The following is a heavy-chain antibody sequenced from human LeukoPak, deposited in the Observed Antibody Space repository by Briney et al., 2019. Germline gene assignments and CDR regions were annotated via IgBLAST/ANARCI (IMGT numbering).Heavy chain of an antibody. D-gene: IGHD4-17*01. CDR2: MSYSGRN. CDR3: ARRCSGDYGHWFDP. Sequence: SETLSLTCTVSGGSISNYYWTLIRQPPGKGLECIGYMSYSGRNNQNPSLKSRVTISVDASKNQFSLTLRSVTAADTAVYYCARRCSGDYGHWFDPWGQGTLVTVSS. J-gene: IGHJ5*02. CDR1: GGSISNYY. V-gene: IGHV4-59*08.